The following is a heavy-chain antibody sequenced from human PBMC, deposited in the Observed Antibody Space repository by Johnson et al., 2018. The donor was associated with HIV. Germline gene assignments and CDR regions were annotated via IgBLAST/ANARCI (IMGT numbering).Heavy chain of an antibody. J-gene: IGHJ3*02. CDR1: GFTFDDYG. CDR2: IKWNGGST. Sequence: VQLVESGGGVVRPGGSLRLSCAAFGFTFDDYGMSWVRPAPEKGLEWVSGIKWNGGSTGYADSVQGRFTSSRDNAKNCLYLQMNSLRADDTALYYCATGENLKWELRFVDAFDIWGQGTMVTVPS. CDR3: ATGENLKWELRFVDAFDI. V-gene: IGHV3-20*04. D-gene: IGHD1-26*01.